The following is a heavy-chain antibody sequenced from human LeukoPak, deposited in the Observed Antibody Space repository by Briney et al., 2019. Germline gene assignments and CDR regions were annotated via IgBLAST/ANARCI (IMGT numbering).Heavy chain of an antibody. CDR1: GFTFSSYG. CDR2: ISYDGSNK. V-gene: IGHV3-30*03. Sequence: PGGSLRLSCAASGFTFSSYGMHWVRQAPGKGLEWVAVISYDGSNKYYADSVKGRFTISRDNSKNSLYLQMNSLRAEDTAVYYCAREGRIAAAGTGPGDYWGQGTLVTVSS. D-gene: IGHD6-13*01. CDR3: AREGRIAAAGTGPGDY. J-gene: IGHJ4*02.